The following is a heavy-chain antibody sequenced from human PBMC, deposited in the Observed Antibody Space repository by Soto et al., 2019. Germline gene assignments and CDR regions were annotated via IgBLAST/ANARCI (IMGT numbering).Heavy chain of an antibody. V-gene: IGHV4-34*01. CDR1: GGSFSGYY. D-gene: IGHD2-15*01. Sequence: SETLSLTCAVYGGSFSGYYWSWIRQPPGKGLEWIGEISHSGSTNYNPSLKSRVTISVDTSKNQFSLKLSSVTAADTAVYYCASPRQGGTYCSGGSGYGDWGQGTLATVS. J-gene: IGHJ4*02. CDR2: ISHSGST. CDR3: ASPRQGGTYCSGGSGYGD.